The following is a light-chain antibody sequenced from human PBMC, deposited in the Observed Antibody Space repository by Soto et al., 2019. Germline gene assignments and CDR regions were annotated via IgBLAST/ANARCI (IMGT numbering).Light chain of an antibody. Sequence: DIVLTQSPDSLAVSLGERATINCKSSQNVIHDSNSKNFLAWYQQKPGQPPKLLMYWASTRESGVPDRFSGSGSGTDFTLTISSLQAEDVAVYYCHEYHTPPLAFGGGTKVEIK. CDR1: QNVIHDSNSKNF. CDR3: HEYHTPPLA. V-gene: IGKV4-1*01. J-gene: IGKJ4*01. CDR2: WAS.